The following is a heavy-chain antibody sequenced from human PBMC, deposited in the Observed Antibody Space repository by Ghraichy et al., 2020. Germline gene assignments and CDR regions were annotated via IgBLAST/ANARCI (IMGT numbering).Heavy chain of an antibody. CDR2: INPSGGST. CDR1: GYTFTSYY. D-gene: IGHD6-19*01. Sequence: ASVKVSCKASGYTFTSYYMHWVRQAPGQGLEWMGIINPSGGSTSYAQKFQGRVTMTRDTSTSTVYMELSSLRSEDTAVYYCARDGGSGWYSINWFDPWGQGTLVTVSS. V-gene: IGHV1-46*01. J-gene: IGHJ5*02. CDR3: ARDGGSGWYSINWFDP.